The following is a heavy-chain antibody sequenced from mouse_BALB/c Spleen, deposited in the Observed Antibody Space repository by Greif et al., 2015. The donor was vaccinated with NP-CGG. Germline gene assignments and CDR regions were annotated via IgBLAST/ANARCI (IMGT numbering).Heavy chain of an antibody. D-gene: IGHD2-4*01. Sequence: SGTVLARPGASVKMSCKASGYTFTSYWMHWVKQRPGQGLEWIGAIYPGNSDTSYNQKFKGKAKLTAVTSTSTAYMELSSLTNEDSAVYYCTRFQSTMITSVSMDYWGQGTSVTVSS. CDR1: GYTFTSYW. J-gene: IGHJ4*01. CDR2: IYPGNSDT. CDR3: TRFQSTMITSVSMDY. V-gene: IGHV1-5*01.